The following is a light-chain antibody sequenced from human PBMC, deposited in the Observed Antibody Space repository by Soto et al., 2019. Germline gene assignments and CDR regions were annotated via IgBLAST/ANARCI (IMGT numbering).Light chain of an antibody. J-gene: IGKJ5*01. CDR3: HHFGDSPIT. Sequence: EIVRTQSTATLSVAPGERAALCCRPSQSLNRRYLAWYQQKPGQAPRLLIYDASRRATDIPDRFSGSESGTDFTRPLSRLSSEAFAMYYCHHFGDSPITFGQGTRLEIK. CDR2: DAS. V-gene: IGKV3-20*01. CDR1: QSLNRRY.